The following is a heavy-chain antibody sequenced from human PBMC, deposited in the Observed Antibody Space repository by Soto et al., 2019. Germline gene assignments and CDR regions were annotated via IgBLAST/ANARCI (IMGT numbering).Heavy chain of an antibody. CDR2: IYYSGST. V-gene: IGHV4-39*01. CDR3: ARTPLEYSSGWYQPLAFDY. D-gene: IGHD6-19*01. Sequence: SETLSLTCTVSGGSISSSSYYWGWIRQPPGKGLEWIGSIYYSGSTYYNPSLKSRVTISVDTSKNQFSLKLSSVTAADTAVYYCARTPLEYSSGWYQPLAFDYWGQGTLVTVSS. J-gene: IGHJ4*02. CDR1: GGSISSSSYY.